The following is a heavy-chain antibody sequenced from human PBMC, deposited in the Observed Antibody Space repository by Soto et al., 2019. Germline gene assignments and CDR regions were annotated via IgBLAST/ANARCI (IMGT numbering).Heavy chain of an antibody. V-gene: IGHV1-46*01. CDR1: GYTFTGYY. Sequence: ASVKVSCKASGYTFTGYYMHWVRQAPGQGLEWMGIINPSGGSTSYAQKFQGRVTMTRDTSTSTVYMELSSLRSEDTAVYYCARARGYCSGGSCYSWLFDYWGQGTLVTVSS. CDR3: ARARGYCSGGSCYSWLFDY. CDR2: INPSGGST. J-gene: IGHJ4*02. D-gene: IGHD2-15*01.